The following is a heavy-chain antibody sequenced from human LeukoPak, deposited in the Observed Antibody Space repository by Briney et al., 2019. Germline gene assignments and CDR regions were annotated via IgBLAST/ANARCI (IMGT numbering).Heavy chain of an antibody. CDR3: ASPRAAMVFYFDY. CDR1: GGSISSYY. J-gene: IGHJ4*02. D-gene: IGHD5-18*01. Sequence: SETLSLTCTVSGGSISSYYWSWLRQPPGKGLEWIGYIYYSGSTNYNPSLKSRVTISVDTSKNQFSLKLSSVTAADTAVYYCASPRAAMVFYFDYWGQGTLVTVSS. CDR2: IYYSGST. V-gene: IGHV4-59*08.